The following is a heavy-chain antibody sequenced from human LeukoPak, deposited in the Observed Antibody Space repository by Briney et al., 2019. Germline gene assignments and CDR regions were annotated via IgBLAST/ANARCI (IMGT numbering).Heavy chain of an antibody. CDR3: ARGDFWSGYGYYYYYMDV. Sequence: GASVKVSCKASGGTFSSYAISWVRQAPGQGLEWMGGIIPIFGTANYAQKFQGRVTITADESTSTAYMELSSLRSEDTAVYYCARGDFWSGYGYYYYYMDVWGKGTTVTVSS. CDR2: IIPIFGTA. V-gene: IGHV1-69*13. J-gene: IGHJ6*03. D-gene: IGHD3-3*01. CDR1: GGTFSSYA.